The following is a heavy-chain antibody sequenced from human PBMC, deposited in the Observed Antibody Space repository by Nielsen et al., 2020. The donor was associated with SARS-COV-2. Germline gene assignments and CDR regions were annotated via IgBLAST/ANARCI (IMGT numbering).Heavy chain of an antibody. Sequence: GGSLRLSCAASGFTFSSYGMHWVRQAPGKGLEWVAVIWYDGSNKYYADSVKGRFTISRDNSKNTLYLQMNSLRAEDTAVYYCARDPYYGSGSYTLPYYYYYGMDVWGQGTTVTVSS. D-gene: IGHD3-10*01. CDR1: GFTFSSYG. CDR3: ARDPYYGSGSYTLPYYYYYGMDV. CDR2: IWYDGSNK. V-gene: IGHV3-33*01. J-gene: IGHJ6*02.